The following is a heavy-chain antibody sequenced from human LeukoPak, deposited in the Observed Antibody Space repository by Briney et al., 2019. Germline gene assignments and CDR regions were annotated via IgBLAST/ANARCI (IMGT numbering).Heavy chain of an antibody. J-gene: IGHJ6*03. V-gene: IGHV3-21*01. CDR1: GFTFSSYE. Sequence: TGGSLRLSCAASGFTFSSYEMNWVRQAPGKGLEWVSSISSSSSYIYYADSVKGRFTISRDNAKNSLYLQMNSLRAEDTAVYYCARDPYSGSYGDYYYYYMDVWGKGTTVTISS. CDR3: ARDPYSGSYGDYYYYYMDV. CDR2: ISSSSSYI. D-gene: IGHD1-26*01.